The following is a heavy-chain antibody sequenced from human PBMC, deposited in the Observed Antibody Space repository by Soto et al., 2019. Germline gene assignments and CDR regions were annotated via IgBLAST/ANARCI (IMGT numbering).Heavy chain of an antibody. CDR3: ATGSGYYPRRFDY. Sequence: SETLSLTCAVSGYSISTGFNWGWIRQPPGKGLEWIGSIYHSGSTYYNLSLKSRVTISADTSKNQISLKLISVTAADTALYYCATGSGYYPRRFDYWGQGTLVTVSS. CDR1: GYSISTGFN. D-gene: IGHD3-22*01. CDR2: IYHSGST. V-gene: IGHV4-38-2*01. J-gene: IGHJ4*02.